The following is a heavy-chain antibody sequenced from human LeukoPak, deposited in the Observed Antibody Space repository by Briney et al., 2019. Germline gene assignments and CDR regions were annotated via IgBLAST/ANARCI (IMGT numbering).Heavy chain of an antibody. Sequence: SQTLSLTCTVSGGSISSGGYYWGWIRQHPGKGLEWIGYIYYSGSTYYNPSLKSRVTISVDTSKNQFSLKLSSVTAADTAVYYCARATRPRNWFDPWGQGTLVTVSS. J-gene: IGHJ5*02. CDR1: GGSISSGGYY. V-gene: IGHV4-31*03. CDR2: IYYSGST. CDR3: ARATRPRNWFDP.